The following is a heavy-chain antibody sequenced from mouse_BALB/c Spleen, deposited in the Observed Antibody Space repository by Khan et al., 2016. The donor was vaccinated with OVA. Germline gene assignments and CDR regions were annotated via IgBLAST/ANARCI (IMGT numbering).Heavy chain of an antibody. Sequence: QVQLQQSGAELVKPGASVRLSCKSSGYTFTSYYLYWVKQRPGQGLEWIGDINPNNGGTNFNEKFKSKATLTVDKSSSTAYMQLSSLTYEDSAVYYCTRSGYGGFAYWGQGTLVTVSA. CDR1: GYTFTSYY. D-gene: IGHD1-1*02. CDR2: INPNNGGT. J-gene: IGHJ3*01. V-gene: IGHV1S81*02. CDR3: TRSGYGGFAY.